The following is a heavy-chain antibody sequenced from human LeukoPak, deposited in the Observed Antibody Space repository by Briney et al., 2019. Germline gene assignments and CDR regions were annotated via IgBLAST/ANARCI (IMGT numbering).Heavy chain of an antibody. CDR1: GGSFSGYY. CDR2: INHSGST. V-gene: IGHV4-34*01. D-gene: IGHD4/OR15-4a*01. Sequence: SETLSLTCAVYGGSFSGYYWSWIRQPPGKGLEWVGEINHSGSTNYNPSLKSRVTISVDTSKNQFSLKLSSVTAADTAVYYCARDLSDYGATRFDYWGQGTLVTVSS. CDR3: ARDLSDYGATRFDY. J-gene: IGHJ4*02.